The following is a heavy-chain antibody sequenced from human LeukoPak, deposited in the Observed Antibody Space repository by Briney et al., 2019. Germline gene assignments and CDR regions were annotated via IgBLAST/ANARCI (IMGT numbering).Heavy chain of an antibody. Sequence: GASVKVSCKASGYTFTSYGISWVRQAPGQGLERMGWISAYNGNTNYAQKLQGRVAMTTDTSTSTAYMELRSLRSDDTAVYYCARDGYGHLYYYMDVWGKGTTVTVSS. J-gene: IGHJ6*03. CDR1: GYTFTSYG. CDR2: ISAYNGNT. CDR3: ARDGYGHLYYYMDV. V-gene: IGHV1-18*01. D-gene: IGHD5-12*01.